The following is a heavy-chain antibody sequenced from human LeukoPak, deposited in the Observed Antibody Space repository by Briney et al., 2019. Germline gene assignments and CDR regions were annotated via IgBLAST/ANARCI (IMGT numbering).Heavy chain of an antibody. J-gene: IGHJ3*02. CDR3: AREYDFWSGRGAFDI. CDR1: GFTFSSYG. D-gene: IGHD3-3*01. CDR2: IWYDGSNK. Sequence: GGSLRLSCAAYGFTFSSYGMHWVRQAPGKGLEWVAVIWYDGSNKYYANSMKGLVTISRDNSKNTLYLQMNSLRADHTAVYYCAREYDFWSGRGAFDIWGQGTMVTVSS. V-gene: IGHV3-33*01.